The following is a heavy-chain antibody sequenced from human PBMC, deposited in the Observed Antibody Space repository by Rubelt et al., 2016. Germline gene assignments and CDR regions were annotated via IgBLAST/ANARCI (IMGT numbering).Heavy chain of an antibody. Sequence: QLQLQESGPGLVKPSETLSLTCTVSGGSISSSSYYWGWIRQPPGKGLEWIGSIYYSGRTYYNPSLKRRVTISVDTSKNQFSLKLSSGTAADTAVYYCARLSSGWYYFDYWGQGTLVTVSS. J-gene: IGHJ4*02. CDR1: GGSISSSSYY. CDR3: ARLSSGWYYFDY. D-gene: IGHD6-19*01. V-gene: IGHV4-39*01. CDR2: IYYSGRT.